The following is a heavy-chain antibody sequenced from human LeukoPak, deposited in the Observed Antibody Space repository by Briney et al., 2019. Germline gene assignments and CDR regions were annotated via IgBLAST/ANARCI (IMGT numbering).Heavy chain of an antibody. CDR3: ARQTHYYYYYMDA. CDR2: IYTSGST. J-gene: IGHJ6*03. CDR1: GGSISSYY. V-gene: IGHV4-4*09. Sequence: SETLSLTCTVSGGSISSYYWSWIRQPPGKGLEWIGYIYTSGSTNYNPSLKSRVTISVDTSKNQFSLKLSSVTAADTAVYYCARQTHYYYYYMDAWGKGTTDTVSS.